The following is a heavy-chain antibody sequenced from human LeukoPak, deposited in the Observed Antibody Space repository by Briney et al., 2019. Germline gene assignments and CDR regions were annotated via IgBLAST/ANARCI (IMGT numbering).Heavy chain of an antibody. V-gene: IGHV1-2*02. CDR1: GYTFTGYY. CDR2: INPNSGGT. Sequence: GASVKVSCKASGYTFTGYYMHWVRQAPGQGLEWMGWINPNSGGTNYAQKFQGRVTMTRDTSISTAYMELSRLRSDDTAVYYCARDLRATIAFGYYYYYYMDVWGKGTTVTVSS. J-gene: IGHJ6*03. CDR3: ARDLRATIAFGYYYYYYMDV. D-gene: IGHD5-24*01.